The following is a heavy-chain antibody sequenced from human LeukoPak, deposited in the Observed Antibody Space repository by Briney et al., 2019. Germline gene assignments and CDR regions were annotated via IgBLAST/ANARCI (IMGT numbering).Heavy chain of an antibody. CDR1: GGSVSSSSYN. J-gene: IGHJ5*02. CDR2: IYYTGIT. V-gene: IGHV4-39*01. Sequence: PSETLSLTCTVSGGSVSSSSYNWGWIRQPPGKGLEWIGSIYYTGITYYNPSVESRVTISVDMSKNQFSLELNSVTSADTAVYFCARGPDYSTSYAANWFDPWGQGTLVTVSS. CDR3: ARGPDYSTSYAANWFDP. D-gene: IGHD2-2*01.